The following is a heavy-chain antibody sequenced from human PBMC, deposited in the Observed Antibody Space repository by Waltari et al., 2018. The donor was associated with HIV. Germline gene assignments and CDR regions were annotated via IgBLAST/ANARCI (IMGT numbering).Heavy chain of an antibody. CDR1: GGSISRYY. Sequence: QVQLQESGPGLVKPSEALSLTCTVSGGSISRYYWSWIRQPPGKGLEWIGYIDYIGSTNYYPSLKSRVTISVDTSKNQFSLKLSSVTAADTAVYYCARVAPTYCSGGSCSDYWGQGTLVTVSS. D-gene: IGHD2-15*01. V-gene: IGHV4-59*01. J-gene: IGHJ4*02. CDR2: IDYIGST. CDR3: ARVAPTYCSGGSCSDY.